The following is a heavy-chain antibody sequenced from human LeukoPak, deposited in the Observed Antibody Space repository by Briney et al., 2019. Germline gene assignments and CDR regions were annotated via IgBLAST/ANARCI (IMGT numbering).Heavy chain of an antibody. D-gene: IGHD6-6*01. V-gene: IGHV4-34*01. CDR1: GGSFSGYY. Sequence: SEALSLTCAVYGGSFSGYYWSWIRQPPGKGLEWIGEINHSGSTNYNPSLKSRATISVDTSKNQFSLKLSSVTAADTAVYYCARDRPSTAPRRRRFDPWGQGTLVTVSS. J-gene: IGHJ5*02. CDR3: ARDRPSTAPRRRRFDP. CDR2: INHSGST.